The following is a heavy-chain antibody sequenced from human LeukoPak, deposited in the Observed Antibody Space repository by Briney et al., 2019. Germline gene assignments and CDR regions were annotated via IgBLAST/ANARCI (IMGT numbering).Heavy chain of an antibody. V-gene: IGHV3-30*18. D-gene: IGHD3-3*01. CDR1: GFTFSSYG. CDR2: ISYDGSNK. CDR3: AKDSKGPYDFWSGYSRMDV. J-gene: IGHJ6*02. Sequence: PGGCLRLSCAASGFTFSSYGMHGVRQAPGKGLEWVAVISYDGSNKYYADSVKGRFTISRDNSKNTLYLQMNSLRAEDTAVYYCAKDSKGPYDFWSGYSRMDVWGQGTTVTVSS.